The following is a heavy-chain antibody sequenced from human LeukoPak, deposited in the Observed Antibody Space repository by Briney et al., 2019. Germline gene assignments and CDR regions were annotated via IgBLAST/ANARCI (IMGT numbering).Heavy chain of an antibody. CDR1: GGSISGYY. Sequence: PSETLSLTCTVSGGSISGYYWSWIRQSAGKGLEWIGRIYSSGGTNYNPSLKSRVTMSVDTSKNQFSLELSSVTAADTAVYYCARGPNYDILTGYYFGSYYYGMDVWGQGTTVTVSS. CDR2: IYSSGGT. J-gene: IGHJ6*02. D-gene: IGHD3-9*01. CDR3: ARGPNYDILTGYYFGSYYYGMDV. V-gene: IGHV4-4*07.